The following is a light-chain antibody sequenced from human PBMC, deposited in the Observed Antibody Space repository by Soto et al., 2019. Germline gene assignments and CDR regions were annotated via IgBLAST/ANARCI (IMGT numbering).Light chain of an antibody. CDR1: SSNIGSNY. CDR3: ATWDDSLSGVV. J-gene: IGLJ2*01. V-gene: IGLV1-47*01. Sequence: QAVVTQPPSASVTPGQRVTISCSGSSSNIGSNYVYWYQQLPGTAPKLLIYRNNQRPSGVPDRFSGSKSGTSASLAISGLRSEDEAYYYCATWDDSLSGVVFGGGTKVTVL. CDR2: RNN.